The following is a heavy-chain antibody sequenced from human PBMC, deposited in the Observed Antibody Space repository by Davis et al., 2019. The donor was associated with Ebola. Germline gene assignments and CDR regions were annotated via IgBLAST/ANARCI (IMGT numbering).Heavy chain of an antibody. CDR2: IYYSGST. V-gene: IGHV4-39*01. CDR3: ARQGRLYDILTNLGYYYGMDV. J-gene: IGHJ6*02. D-gene: IGHD3-9*01. CDR1: GGSISSSSYY. Sequence: PSETLSLTCTVSGGSISSSSYYWGWIRQPPGKGLEWIGSIYYSGSTYYNPSLKSRVTISVDTSKNQFSLKLSSVTAADTAVYYCARQGRLYDILTNLGYYYGMDVWGQGTTVTVSS.